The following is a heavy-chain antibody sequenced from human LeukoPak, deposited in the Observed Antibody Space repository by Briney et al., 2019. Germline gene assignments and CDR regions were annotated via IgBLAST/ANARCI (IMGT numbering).Heavy chain of an antibody. J-gene: IGHJ4*02. CDR3: AAGDCSSTSRYGWEVFDY. V-gene: IGHV4-59*01. Sequence: SETLSLTCTVSGGSISSYYWSWIRQPPGRGLEWIGYIYYSGSTNYNPSLKSRVTISVDTSKNQFSLKLNSVTAADTAVYYCAAGDCSSTSRYGWEVFDYWGQGTLVTVSS. D-gene: IGHD2-2*01. CDR1: GGSISSYY. CDR2: IYYSGST.